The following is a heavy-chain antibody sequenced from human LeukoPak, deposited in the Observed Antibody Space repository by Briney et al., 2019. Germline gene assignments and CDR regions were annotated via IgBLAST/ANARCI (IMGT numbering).Heavy chain of an antibody. CDR3: ARALPTVTTPFGAFDI. Sequence: GGSLRLSCAASGFTVSSNYMSWVRQAPGKGLEWVSVIYSGGSTYYADSVKGRFTISRDNSKNTLYLQMNSLRAEDTAVYYCARALPTVTTPFGAFDIWGQGTMVTVSS. CDR1: GFTVSSNY. D-gene: IGHD4-17*01. J-gene: IGHJ3*02. V-gene: IGHV3-66*01. CDR2: IYSGGST.